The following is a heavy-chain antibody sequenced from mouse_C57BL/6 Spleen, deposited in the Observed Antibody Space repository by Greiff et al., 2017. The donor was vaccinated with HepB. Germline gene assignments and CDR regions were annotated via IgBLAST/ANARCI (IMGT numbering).Heavy chain of an antibody. D-gene: IGHD2-4*01. J-gene: IGHJ2*01. CDR3: ARMGYDYDRVFDY. Sequence: EVQLVESGGGLVKPGGSLKLSCAASGFTFSSYAMAWVRQTPEKRLEWVATISDGGSYTYYPDNAKGRFTISRDNAKNNLYLQNSHLKSEDLAMYYCARMGYDYDRVFDYWGQGTPLTVSS. V-gene: IGHV5-4*01. CDR1: GFTFSSYA. CDR2: ISDGGSYT.